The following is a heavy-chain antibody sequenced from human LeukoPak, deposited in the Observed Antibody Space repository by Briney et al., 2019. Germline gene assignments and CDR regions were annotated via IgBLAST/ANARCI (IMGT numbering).Heavy chain of an antibody. V-gene: IGHV3-7*03. CDR1: GFTFSSCG. CDR2: INHNGNVN. CDR3: AGGGGLDV. J-gene: IGHJ6*02. D-gene: IGHD3-16*01. Sequence: PGGSLRLSCAASGFTFSSCGMNWARQAPGKGLEWVASINHNGNVNYYVDSVKGRFTISRDNAKNSLYLQMSNLRAEDTAVYFCAGGGGLDVWGQGATVTVSS.